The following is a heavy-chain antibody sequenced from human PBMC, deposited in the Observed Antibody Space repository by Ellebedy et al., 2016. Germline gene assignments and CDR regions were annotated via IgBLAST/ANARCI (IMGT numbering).Heavy chain of an antibody. J-gene: IGHJ4*02. Sequence: SETLSLXXVVSGGSISSIYWWSLVRQSPGKGLEWLGEIYHTGIINYDPSLQSRVTISLDNSKSQVSLRLSSVTAAATAVYFCARSGYYSLHYWGQGTLVTVSS. CDR1: GGSISSIYW. D-gene: IGHD3-9*01. CDR3: ARSGYYSLHY. V-gene: IGHV4-4*02. CDR2: IYHTGII.